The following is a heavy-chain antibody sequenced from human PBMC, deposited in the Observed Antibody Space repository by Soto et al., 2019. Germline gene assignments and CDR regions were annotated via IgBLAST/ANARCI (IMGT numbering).Heavy chain of an antibody. Sequence: SETLSLTCAVSGVSISTNGYSWSWIRQPPGKGLEWIGYIYPSGTIFYNPSLNSRVTISADTSNNQFSLKLTSVTAADTAVYFCATYTAFAKYYFDYWGRGTLVTVSS. CDR2: IYPSGTI. J-gene: IGHJ4*02. CDR1: GVSISTNGYS. D-gene: IGHD3-16*01. CDR3: ATYTAFAKYYFDY. V-gene: IGHV4-30-2*01.